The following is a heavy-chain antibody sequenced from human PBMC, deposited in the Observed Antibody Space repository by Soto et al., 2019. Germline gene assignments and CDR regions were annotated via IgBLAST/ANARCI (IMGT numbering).Heavy chain of an antibody. J-gene: IGHJ2*01. CDR3: ASPLRDGYNPLDWYFDL. D-gene: IGHD5-12*01. CDR2: IIPILGIA. Sequence: QVQLVQSGAEVKKPGSSVKVSCKASGGTFSSYTISWVRQAPGQGLEWMGRIIPILGIANYAQKFQGRVTITADKSTSTAYMELSSLRSEDTAMYYCASPLRDGYNPLDWYFDLWGRGTLVTVSS. V-gene: IGHV1-69*02. CDR1: GGTFSSYT.